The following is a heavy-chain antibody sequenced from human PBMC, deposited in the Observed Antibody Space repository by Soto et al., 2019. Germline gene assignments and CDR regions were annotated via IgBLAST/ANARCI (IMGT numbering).Heavy chain of an antibody. CDR1: GGSISSGDYY. D-gene: IGHD3-22*01. CDR3: ARSYYDSSGPHYDY. Sequence: PSETLSLTCTVSGGSISSGDYYWGWIRQPPGKGLEWIGSIYYSGSTNYNPSLKSRVTISVDTSKNQFSLKLSSVTAADTAVYYCARSYYDSSGPHYDYWGQGTLVTVSS. V-gene: IGHV4-39*07. CDR2: IYYSGST. J-gene: IGHJ4*02.